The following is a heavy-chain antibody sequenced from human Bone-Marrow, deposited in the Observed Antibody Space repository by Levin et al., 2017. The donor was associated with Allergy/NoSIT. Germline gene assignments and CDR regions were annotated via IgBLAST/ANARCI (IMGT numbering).Heavy chain of an antibody. D-gene: IGHD6-19*01. CDR3: GRGGDWESSVWYGTKDYAMDG. V-gene: IGHV4-59*01. CDR1: GVSINNYF. CDR2: IYSTATT. J-gene: IGHJ6*02. Sequence: SETLSLTCNVSGVSINNYFWTWIRQPPGKGLEWFGYIYSTATTSYNPSPKSRVTMSIDTSTNQIALTLSSVTAADTAVYYWGRGGDWESSVWYGTKDYAMDGWGQGTTVTVAS.